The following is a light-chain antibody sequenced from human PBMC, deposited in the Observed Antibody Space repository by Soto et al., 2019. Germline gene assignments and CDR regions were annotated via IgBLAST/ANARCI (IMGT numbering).Light chain of an antibody. J-gene: IGLJ1*01. CDR3: FSFTSTNTPV. CDR2: ETS. V-gene: IGLV2-23*01. CDR1: SSDFGSYKF. Sequence: ALTQPASVSGSPGQSVTISCTGTSSDFGSYKFVSWYQHHPGKVPKVIIYETSKRPSGVSDRFSGSKSGNTASLTISGLQAEDEADYYCFSFTSTNTPVFGSGTKVTVL.